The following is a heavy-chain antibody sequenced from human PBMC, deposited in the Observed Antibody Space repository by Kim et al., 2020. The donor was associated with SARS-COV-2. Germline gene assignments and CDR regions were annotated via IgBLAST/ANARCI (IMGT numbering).Heavy chain of an antibody. CDR2: IYSSGST. J-gene: IGHJ6*02. CDR3: ARAPTLRYFGHTSYYYGMDV. D-gene: IGHD3-9*01. CDR1: GGSISSGGYY. Sequence: SETLSLTCTVSGGSISSGGYYWSWIRQHPGKGLEWIGYIYSSGSTYYNPSLNSRVTISVDTSKNQFSLKLSPVTAADTAVYYCARAPTLRYFGHTSYYYGMDVWGQGSTVTVSS. V-gene: IGHV4-31*03.